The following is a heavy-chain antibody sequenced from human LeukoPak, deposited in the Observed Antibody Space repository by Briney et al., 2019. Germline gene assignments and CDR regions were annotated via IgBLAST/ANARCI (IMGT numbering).Heavy chain of an antibody. D-gene: IGHD5-12*01. Sequence: PGGSLRLSCAASGFTFSSYSMNWVRQAPGKGLEWVSSISSSSSYIYYADSVKGRFTISRDNAKNSLYLQMNSLRAEDTAVYYCARADIVATVFFDYWGQGTLVTVSS. CDR2: ISSSSSYI. CDR3: ARADIVATVFFDY. CDR1: GFTFSSYS. V-gene: IGHV3-21*01. J-gene: IGHJ4*02.